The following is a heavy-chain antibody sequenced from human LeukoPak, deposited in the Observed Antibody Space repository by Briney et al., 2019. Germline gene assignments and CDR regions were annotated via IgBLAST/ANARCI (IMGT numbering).Heavy chain of an antibody. D-gene: IGHD6-13*01. CDR3: ARDANGYSSSWYGHDY. CDR2: INPNSGGT. CDR1: GYTFTGCY. Sequence: GASVKVSCKASGYTFTGCYMHWVRQAPGQGLEWMGWINPNSGGTNYAQKFQGRVTMTRDTSISTAYMELSRLRSDDTAVYYCARDANGYSSSWYGHDYWGQGTLVTVSS. V-gene: IGHV1-2*02. J-gene: IGHJ4*02.